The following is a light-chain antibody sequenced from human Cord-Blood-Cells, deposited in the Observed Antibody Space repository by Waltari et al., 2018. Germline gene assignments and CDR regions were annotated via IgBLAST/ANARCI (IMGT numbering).Light chain of an antibody. Sequence: SYELTQPSSVSVSPGQTARITCSGDVLAKKYARWFQQTPGPAPVLVIYKDSERPSGIPGRFSGSSSGTTVTLTISGAQVEDEADYYCYSAADNNRVFGGGTKLTVL. V-gene: IGLV3-27*01. J-gene: IGLJ3*02. CDR3: YSAADNNRV. CDR2: KDS. CDR1: VLAKKY.